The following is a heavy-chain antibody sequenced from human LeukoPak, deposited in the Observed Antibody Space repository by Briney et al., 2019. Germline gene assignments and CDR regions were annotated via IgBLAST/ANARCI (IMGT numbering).Heavy chain of an antibody. CDR1: GGSISNSSYY. D-gene: IGHD6-19*01. J-gene: IGHJ5*02. V-gene: IGHV4-39*01. CDR3: ARQGIAVAGTNWFDP. CDR2: IYYSGST. Sequence: SETLPLTCTVSGGSISNSSYYWGWIRQPPGKGLEWIGSIYYSGSTYYNPSLKSRVTISVDTSKNQFSLKLSSVTAADTAVYYCARQGIAVAGTNWFDPWGQGTLVTVSS.